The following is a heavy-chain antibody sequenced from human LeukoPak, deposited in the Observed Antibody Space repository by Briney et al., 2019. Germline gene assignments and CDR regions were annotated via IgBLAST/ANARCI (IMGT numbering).Heavy chain of an antibody. CDR3: ARGVAAAGPFDY. V-gene: IGHV4-31*03. Sequence: PSQTLSLTCTVSGGSISSGGYYWSWIRQHPGKGLEGIGYIYYSGSTYYNPSLKSRVTISVDTSKNQFSLKLSSVAAADTAVYYCARGVAAAGPFDYWGQGTLVTVSS. J-gene: IGHJ4*02. CDR1: GGSISSGGYY. D-gene: IGHD6-13*01. CDR2: IYYSGST.